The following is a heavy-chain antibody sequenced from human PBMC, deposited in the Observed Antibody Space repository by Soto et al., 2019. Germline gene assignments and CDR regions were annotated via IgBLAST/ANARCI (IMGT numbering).Heavy chain of an antibody. J-gene: IGHJ6*02. CDR3: ARDLSSGWGPSRGTTLGMDV. V-gene: IGHV3-21*01. Sequence: GGSLRLSCAASGFTFSSYSMNWVRQAPGKGLEWVSSISSSSSYIYYADSVKGRFTISRDNAKNSLYLQMNSLRAEDTAVYYCARDLSSGWGPSRGTTLGMDVWGQGTTVTVSS. D-gene: IGHD6-19*01. CDR2: ISSSSSYI. CDR1: GFTFSSYS.